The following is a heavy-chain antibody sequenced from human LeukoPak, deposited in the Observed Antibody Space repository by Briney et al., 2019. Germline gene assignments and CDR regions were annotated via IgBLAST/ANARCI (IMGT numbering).Heavy chain of an antibody. J-gene: IGHJ4*02. D-gene: IGHD2-2*01. CDR1: GYTFTDYY. Sequence: ASVKVSCKASGYTFTDYYIHWVRRAPGQGLEWMGCIDPRSGGTRCPHKLQGRLTMPRDTSISTVYLDLSGMTYDDTAIYFFPTDKYGTLDYWGQRTLVTVCS. CDR2: IDPRSGGT. V-gene: IGHV1-2*02. CDR3: PTDKYGTLDY.